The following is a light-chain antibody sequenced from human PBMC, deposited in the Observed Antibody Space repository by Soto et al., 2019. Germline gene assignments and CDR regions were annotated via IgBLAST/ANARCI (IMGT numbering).Light chain of an antibody. V-gene: IGLV2-14*01. CDR3: SSYTTISTYA. CDR1: SSDLGGYNY. J-gene: IGLJ1*01. Sequence: SVLPQPASVSGSPGQSITISCTGTSSDLGGYNYVSWYQQHPGKAPKLMIYDVRNRPSGVSNRFSGSKSVNTASLTISGLQAEDEADYYCSSYTTISTYAFGTGTKVTVL. CDR2: DVR.